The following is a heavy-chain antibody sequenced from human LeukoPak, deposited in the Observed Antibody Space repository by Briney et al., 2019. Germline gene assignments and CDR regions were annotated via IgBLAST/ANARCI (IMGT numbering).Heavy chain of an antibody. CDR1: GFTFSDYY. J-gene: IGHJ4*02. V-gene: IGHV3-11*06. D-gene: IGHD6-19*01. CDR3: ARDRAVAGTADMYY. Sequence: SGGSLRLSCAASGFTFSDYYMSWIRQAPGKGLEWVSYISSSSSYTNYADSVKGRFTISRDNAKNSLYLQMNSLRAEDTAVYYCARDRAVAGTADMYYWGQGTLVTVSS. CDR2: ISSSSSYT.